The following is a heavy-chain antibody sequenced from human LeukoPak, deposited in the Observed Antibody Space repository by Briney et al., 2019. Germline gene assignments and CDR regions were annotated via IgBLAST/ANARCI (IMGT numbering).Heavy chain of an antibody. CDR2: ISPTGSTT. CDR1: GFSFSGHW. Sequence: GGSLRLSCTASGFSFSGHWMHWARQLPGKGLVWVSRISPTGSTTSYADSVKGRFTVSRENAKNTLYLQVNNLRAEDTAVYYCARGPNSNWSGLDFWGQGTLLTVSS. CDR3: ARGPNSNWSGLDF. V-gene: IGHV3-74*01. D-gene: IGHD6-6*01. J-gene: IGHJ4*02.